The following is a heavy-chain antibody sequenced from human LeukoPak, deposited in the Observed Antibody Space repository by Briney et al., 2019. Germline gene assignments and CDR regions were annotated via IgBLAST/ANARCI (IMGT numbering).Heavy chain of an antibody. D-gene: IGHD4-11*01. J-gene: IGHJ4*02. Sequence: GGSLRLSCAASGFTVSSNYMSWVRQAPGKGLEWVSVIYSGGSTYYADSVKGRFTISRDNSKNTLYLQMNSLRAEDTAVYYCARGNYSIYLYDYWGQGTLVTVSS. CDR3: ARGNYSIYLYDY. CDR1: GFTVSSNY. V-gene: IGHV3-53*01. CDR2: IYSGGST.